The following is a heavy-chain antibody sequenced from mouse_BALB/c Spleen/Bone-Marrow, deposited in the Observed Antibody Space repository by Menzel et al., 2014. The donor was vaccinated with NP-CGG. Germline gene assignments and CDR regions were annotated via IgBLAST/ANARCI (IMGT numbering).Heavy chain of an antibody. CDR1: GYTFTSYW. CDR3: ARTYFDY. Sequence: QVQLQQSGAELVKPGASVKLSCKASGYTFTSYWMHWVKQRPGQGLEWIGEINPSNGRTNYNEKFKSKATLTADKSSSTAYMQLSSLTSEDSAVYYCARTYFDYWGQGTTLTVSS. J-gene: IGHJ2*01. CDR2: INPSNGRT. V-gene: IGHV1S81*02.